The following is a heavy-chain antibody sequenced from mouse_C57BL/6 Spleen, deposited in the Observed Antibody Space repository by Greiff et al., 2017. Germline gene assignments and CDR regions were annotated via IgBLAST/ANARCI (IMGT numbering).Heavy chain of an antibody. CDR3: AREGYYGRTPDWYFDV. CDR2: ISYDGSN. V-gene: IGHV3-6*01. Sequence: EVKVEESGPGLVKPSQSLSLTCSVTGYSITSGYYWNWIRQFPGNKLEWMGYISYDGSNNYNPSLKNRISITRDTSKNQFFLKLNSVTTEDTATYYCAREGYYGRTPDWYFDVWGTGTTVTVSS. J-gene: IGHJ1*03. CDR1: GYSITSGYY. D-gene: IGHD1-1*01.